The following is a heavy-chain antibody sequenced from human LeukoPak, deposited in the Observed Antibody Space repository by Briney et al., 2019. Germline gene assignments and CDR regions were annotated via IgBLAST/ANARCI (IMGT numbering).Heavy chain of an antibody. CDR3: AKVDSSGWYPDDAFDV. CDR1: GFSFSSYA. V-gene: IGHV3-23*01. CDR2: ISVSGADI. Sequence: PGGSLRLSCAASGFSFSSYAMSRVRQAPGKGLEWVSSISVSGADIYYADSVKGRFTTSRDKSKNTLYLQMTRLRAEDTAVYYCAKVDSSGWYPDDAFDVWGQGTTVTVS. J-gene: IGHJ3*01. D-gene: IGHD6-19*01.